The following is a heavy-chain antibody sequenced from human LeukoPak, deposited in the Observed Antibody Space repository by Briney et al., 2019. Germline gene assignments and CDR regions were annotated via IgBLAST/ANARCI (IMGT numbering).Heavy chain of an antibody. CDR2: INANSGGT. D-gene: IGHD2-15*01. CDR3: ARASGYCSDGTCLYYFDF. V-gene: IGHV1-2*06. J-gene: IGHJ4*02. Sequence: GASVKLSYKTSRYLFTGYYMHWVRQSPGHGLKWMGRINANSGGTKYAQKFQGRVSLTSDTSISIDYMELSRLRSDDTAVYNCARASGYCSDGTCLYYFDFWGQGTLVTVSS. CDR1: RYLFTGYY.